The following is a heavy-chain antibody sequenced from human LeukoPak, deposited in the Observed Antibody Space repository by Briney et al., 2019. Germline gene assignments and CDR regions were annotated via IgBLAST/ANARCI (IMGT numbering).Heavy chain of an antibody. V-gene: IGHV1-2*02. Sequence: APVKVSCKASGYTFTGYYMHWVRQAPGQGLEWMGWINPNSGGTNYAQKFQGRVTMTRDTSISTAYMELSRLRSDDTAVYYCARVLWFGENPFDYWGQGTLVTVSS. D-gene: IGHD3-10*01. CDR2: INPNSGGT. CDR1: GYTFTGYY. J-gene: IGHJ4*02. CDR3: ARVLWFGENPFDY.